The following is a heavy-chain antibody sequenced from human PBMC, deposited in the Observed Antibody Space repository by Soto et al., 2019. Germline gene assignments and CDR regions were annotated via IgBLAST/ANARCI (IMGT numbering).Heavy chain of an antibody. V-gene: IGHV1-18*01. J-gene: IGHJ6*02. CDR1: GYTFTSYG. D-gene: IGHD1-1*01. CDR3: AGDGSERDYYYYGMDV. Sequence: QVQLVQSGAEVKKPGASVKVSCKASGYTFTSYGISWVRQAPGQGLEWMGWISAYNGNTNYAQKLQGRGTMTTDTATSRGYMELRSLRSHDTAVYYCAGDGSERDYYYYGMDVWGQGTTVTVSS. CDR2: ISAYNGNT.